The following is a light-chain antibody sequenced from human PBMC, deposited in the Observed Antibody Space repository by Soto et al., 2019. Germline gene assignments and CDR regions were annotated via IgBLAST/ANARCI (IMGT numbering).Light chain of an antibody. V-gene: IGKV3-15*01. CDR1: QSVSSN. CDR2: GAS. CDR3: QQYYSTPPGGT. Sequence: EIVMTQSPATLSVSPGERATLSCRASQSVSSNLAWYQQKPGQAPRLLIYGASTRATGIPARFSGSGSGTEFTLTISSLQSEDFAVYYCQQYYSTPPGGTFGGGTKVEIK. J-gene: IGKJ4*01.